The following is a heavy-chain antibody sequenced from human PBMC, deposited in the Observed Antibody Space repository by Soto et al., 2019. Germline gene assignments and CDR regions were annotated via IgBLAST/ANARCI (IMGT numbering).Heavy chain of an antibody. CDR2: INHRGTY. J-gene: IGHJ5*01. V-gene: IGHV4-34*08. Sequence: ETLSHTCGVACGTFCDNTANWIRQAPAKGLEWSGEINHRGTYNYNPSLKIRGTLSVDTSRNQFSLKVKSVAAADTAVYYCAAVGGFLNGRMVWFDLWGQGTLVTVSS. D-gene: IGHD3-10*01. CDR3: AAVGGFLNGRMVWFDL. CDR1: CGTFCDNT.